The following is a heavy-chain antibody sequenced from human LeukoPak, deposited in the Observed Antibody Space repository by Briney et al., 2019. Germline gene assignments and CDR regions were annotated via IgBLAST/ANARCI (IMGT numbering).Heavy chain of an antibody. CDR2: INPSGGST. V-gene: IGHV1-46*01. J-gene: IGHJ4*02. CDR3: ARGRDSSGWSNRWYY. CDR1: GYTFTSYF. D-gene: IGHD6-19*01. Sequence: ASVKVSCKASGYTFTSYFMHWVLQAPGQGLEWMGIINPSGGSTSYAQKFQGRVTMTRDTSTSTVSMELSSLRSEDTAVYYCARGRDSSGWSNRWYYWGQGTLVTVSS.